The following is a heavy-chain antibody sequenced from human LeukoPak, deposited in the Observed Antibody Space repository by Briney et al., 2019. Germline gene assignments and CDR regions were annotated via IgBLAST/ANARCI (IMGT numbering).Heavy chain of an antibody. Sequence: ASVKVSCKASGGTFSSYAISWVRQAPGQGLEWMGGIIPIFGTANYAQKFQGRVTITADESTSTAYMELSSLRSEDTAVYYCARGRDTYYDFWSGYNNWFDPWGQGTLVTVSS. J-gene: IGHJ5*02. CDR3: ARGRDTYYDFWSGYNNWFDP. CDR1: GGTFSSYA. CDR2: IIPIFGTA. D-gene: IGHD3-3*01. V-gene: IGHV1-69*13.